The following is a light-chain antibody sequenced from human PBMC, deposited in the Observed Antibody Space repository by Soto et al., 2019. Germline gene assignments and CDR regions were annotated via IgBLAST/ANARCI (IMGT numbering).Light chain of an antibody. V-gene: IGKV1-5*01. CDR1: QSITRW. J-gene: IGKJ2*01. CDR2: DAT. CDR3: QQYNGYSHS. Sequence: DIPMTQSPSTLSASVGDRVTITCRADQSITRWLAWFQQKPGKAPSLLIYDATNLQPGVPSRFSGSGSGTELTLTISSLQPDDFATYYCQQYNGYSHSFGQGTRVEIK.